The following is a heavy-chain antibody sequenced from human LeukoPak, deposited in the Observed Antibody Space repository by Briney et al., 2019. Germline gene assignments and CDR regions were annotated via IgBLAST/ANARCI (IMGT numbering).Heavy chain of an antibody. V-gene: IGHV3-33*01. CDR3: TTELVDLFDY. D-gene: IGHD2-15*01. Sequence: PGGSLRLSCAASGFTFSSYGMHWVRQAPGKGLEWVALIWYDGSNKYYADSVKGRFTISRDNSQNTLYLQMNSLKAEDTAVYYCTTELVDLFDYWGQGTLVTVSS. J-gene: IGHJ4*02. CDR2: IWYDGSNK. CDR1: GFTFSSYG.